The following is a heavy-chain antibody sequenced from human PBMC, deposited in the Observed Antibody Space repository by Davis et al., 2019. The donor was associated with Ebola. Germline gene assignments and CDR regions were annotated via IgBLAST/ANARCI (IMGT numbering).Heavy chain of an antibody. Sequence: SVKVSCKASGGTFSSYAISWVRQAPGQGLEWMGGIIPIFGTANYAQKFQGRVTITADESTSTAYMELSSLGSEDTAVYYCARDAQGGYNHGYYYYMDVWGKGTTVTVSS. D-gene: IGHD1-14*01. CDR1: GGTFSSYA. CDR2: IIPIFGTA. J-gene: IGHJ6*03. CDR3: ARDAQGGYNHGYYYYMDV. V-gene: IGHV1-69*13.